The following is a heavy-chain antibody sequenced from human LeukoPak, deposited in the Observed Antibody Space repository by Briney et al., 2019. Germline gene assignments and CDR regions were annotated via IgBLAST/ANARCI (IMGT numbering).Heavy chain of an antibody. CDR2: IWYDGSQR. CDR3: AKDREYDDSCDYNG. Sequence: GGSLRLTCVAYGFIFSTYGLHWVRQSPGRGLEWLAVIWYDGSQRYYADSVRGRFTISRDDSKNMVYLQMDSLRAEDTAVYYCAKDREYDDSCDYNGWGQGTLVTVSS. D-gene: IGHD3-22*01. V-gene: IGHV3-33*06. CDR1: GFIFSTYG. J-gene: IGHJ4*02.